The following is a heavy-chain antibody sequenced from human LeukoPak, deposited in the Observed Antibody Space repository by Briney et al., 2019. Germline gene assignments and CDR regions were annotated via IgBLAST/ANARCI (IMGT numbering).Heavy chain of an antibody. Sequence: PGGSLRLSCAASGFTFSSYSMNWVCQAPGKGLEWVSSISSSSSYIYYADSVKGRFTISRDNAKNSLYLQMNSLRAEDTAVYYCARGLPLDYDFWSGSPLGYWGQGTLVTVSS. D-gene: IGHD3-3*01. CDR2: ISSSSSYI. CDR3: ARGLPLDYDFWSGSPLGY. V-gene: IGHV3-21*01. J-gene: IGHJ4*02. CDR1: GFTFSSYS.